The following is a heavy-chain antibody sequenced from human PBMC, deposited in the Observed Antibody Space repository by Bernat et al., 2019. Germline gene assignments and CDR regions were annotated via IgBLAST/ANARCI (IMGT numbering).Heavy chain of an antibody. CDR3: ARDFVGAADTVFDL. Sequence: EVQLVESGGGLVKPGGSLRLSCAASGFTFSRYSMNWVRQAPGKGLEWVSSIRSSSSHIYYADSVKGRFTISRDNAKNSLYLQMNSLRAEDTAVYYCARDFVGAADTVFDLWGRGTLVTVSS. CDR1: GFTFSRYS. CDR2: IRSSSSHI. J-gene: IGHJ2*01. V-gene: IGHV3-21*01.